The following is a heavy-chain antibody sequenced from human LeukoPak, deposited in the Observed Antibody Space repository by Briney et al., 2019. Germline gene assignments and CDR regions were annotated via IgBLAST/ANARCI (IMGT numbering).Heavy chain of an antibody. V-gene: IGHV3-64*01. D-gene: IGHD6-6*01. CDR2: ISSNGGST. CDR3: ARVEAARSFVLDY. J-gene: IGHJ4*02. CDR1: GFTFSSYA. Sequence: GGSLRLSCAASGFTFSSYAMHWVRQGPGKGLEYVSAISSNGGSTYYANSVKGRFTISRDNSKNTLYLQMGSLRAEDMAVYYCARVEAARSFVLDYWGQGTLVTVSS.